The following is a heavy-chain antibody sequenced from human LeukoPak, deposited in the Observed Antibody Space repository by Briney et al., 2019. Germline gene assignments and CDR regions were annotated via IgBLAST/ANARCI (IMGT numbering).Heavy chain of an antibody. Sequence: SETLSLTCTVSDDSITIYYWSWIRQPPGKGLEWIGYIDHTGITNYNPSLNSRVTISRDTSKNHFSLELSSATAADTAVYFCARPRRDGYKKGDAFDIWGQGTMVTVSS. CDR1: DDSITIYY. D-gene: IGHD5-24*01. V-gene: IGHV4-59*01. CDR2: IDHTGIT. CDR3: ARPRRDGYKKGDAFDI. J-gene: IGHJ3*02.